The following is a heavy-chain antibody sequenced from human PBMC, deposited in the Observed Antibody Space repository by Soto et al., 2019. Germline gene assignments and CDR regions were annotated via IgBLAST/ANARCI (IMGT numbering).Heavy chain of an antibody. V-gene: IGHV3-23*01. J-gene: IGHJ2*01. Sequence: GGSLRLSCVASGFIFSDYAMTWVRQAPGKGLEWVATISASGGNIEYTDSLKGRFTISRDNSKNTLYLQLNGLTADDTAAHYCAKVAGGLGYFDLWGRGTLVTVSS. D-gene: IGHD3-16*01. CDR1: GFIFSDYA. CDR2: ISASGGNI. CDR3: AKVAGGLGYFDL.